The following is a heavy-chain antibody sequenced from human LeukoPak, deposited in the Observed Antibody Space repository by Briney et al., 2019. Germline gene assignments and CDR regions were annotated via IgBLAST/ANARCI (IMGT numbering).Heavy chain of an antibody. CDR2: IYYSGTT. CDR3: ATYYDTSGYRFDY. V-gene: IGHV4-59*12. CDR1: GASIRSYF. Sequence: SETLSLTCTVSGASIRSYFWSWIRQPPGKGLEWIGYIYYSGTTNHNPSLKSRVTISVDTSKNQFSLKVNSVTAADTAVYYCATYYDTSGYRFDYWGQGTLVTVSS. D-gene: IGHD3-22*01. J-gene: IGHJ4*02.